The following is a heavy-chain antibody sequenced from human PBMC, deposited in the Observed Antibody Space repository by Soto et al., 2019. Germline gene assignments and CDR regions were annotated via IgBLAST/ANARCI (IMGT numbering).Heavy chain of an antibody. D-gene: IGHD3-10*01. CDR3: ARDGYDGSGSPYPAY. CDR2: TAYTGST. J-gene: IGHJ4*02. Sequence: KAAETLSLTCVVSGGSITSYHWSWIRQFPGKGLEWIAYTAYTGSTDYNPSLKSRVTISVDTSKRQFSLRLTSVTAADTAVYYCARDGYDGSGSPYPAYWGPGTQVTVSS. CDR1: GGSITSYH. V-gene: IGHV4-59*01.